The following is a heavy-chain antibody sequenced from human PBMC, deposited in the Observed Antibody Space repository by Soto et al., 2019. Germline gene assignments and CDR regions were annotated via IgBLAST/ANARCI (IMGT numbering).Heavy chain of an antibody. V-gene: IGHV3-48*02. CDR3: AREDILGVRSFHY. CDR2: ISSGSKTI. CDR1: GFTFSGYS. J-gene: IGHJ4*02. Sequence: EVQLVESGGGLVQWGGSLRLSCAASGFTFSGYSVNWVRQAPGKGLEWVSYISSGSKTIYYAESVKGRFTVSRDNARNSQYLQMNSLRDEDTAVYYCAREDILGVRSFHYWGQGTLVTVSS. D-gene: IGHD3-9*01.